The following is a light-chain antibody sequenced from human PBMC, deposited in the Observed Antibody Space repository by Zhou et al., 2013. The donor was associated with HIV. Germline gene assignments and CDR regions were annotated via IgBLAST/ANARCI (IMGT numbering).Light chain of an antibody. J-gene: IGKJ5*01. V-gene: IGKV3D-15*01. CDR1: QSISNY. CDR3: QQYHDWPPIS. Sequence: EIVLTQSPATLSLSPGERATLSCRASQSISNYLAWYQQKPGQVPRLLIYDASARATGVPAKFSGSGSETEFTLTVSSLQSEDCAVYYCQQYHDWPPISFAQGTRLEIK. CDR2: DAS.